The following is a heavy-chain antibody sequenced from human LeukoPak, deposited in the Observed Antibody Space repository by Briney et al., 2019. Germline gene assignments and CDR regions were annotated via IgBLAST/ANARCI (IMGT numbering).Heavy chain of an antibody. CDR3: ARSGIKMVRGVIIKSPYHMDV. CDR2: ISGSGGST. D-gene: IGHD3-10*01. J-gene: IGHJ6*03. V-gene: IGHV3-23*01. Sequence: GGSLRLSCAASGFTFSNYAMNWVRQPPGKGLEWVSSISGSGGSTYYADSVKGRFTISRDDAKNSLSLQMNSLRAEDTAVYYCARSGIKMVRGVIIKSPYHMDVWGKGTTVTVSS. CDR1: GFTFSNYA.